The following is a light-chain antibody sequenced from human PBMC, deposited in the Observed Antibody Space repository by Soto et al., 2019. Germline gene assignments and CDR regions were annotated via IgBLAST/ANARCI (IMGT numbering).Light chain of an antibody. V-gene: IGLV1-40*01. CDR3: AAWDDFLNGWV. J-gene: IGLJ3*02. Sequence: QSVLTQPPSVSGAPGQRVTISCTGSSSNIGAGYDVHWYQQLPGTAPKLLIYGNSNRPSGVPDRFSGSKSGTSASLAITGLQAEDEADYYCAAWDDFLNGWVFGGGTKLTVL. CDR2: GNS. CDR1: SSNIGAGYD.